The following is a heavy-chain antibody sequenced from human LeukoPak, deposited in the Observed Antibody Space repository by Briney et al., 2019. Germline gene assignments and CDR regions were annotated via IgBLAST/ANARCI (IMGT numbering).Heavy chain of an antibody. J-gene: IGHJ4*02. V-gene: IGHV4-59*01. CDR3: ARKGGLLDY. CDR1: GGSIRYYY. CDR2: IYYNGST. D-gene: IGHD2-15*01. Sequence: SETLSLTCTVSGGSIRYYYWSWIRQSPGKGLEWIGYIYYNGSTNYNPSLKSRVTISVDMSKNQFSLKMSSVTAADTAVYYCARKGGLLDYWGQGRLVTVSS.